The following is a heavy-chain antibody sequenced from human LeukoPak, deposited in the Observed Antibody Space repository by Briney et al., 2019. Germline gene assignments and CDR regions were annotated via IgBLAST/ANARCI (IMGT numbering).Heavy chain of an antibody. J-gene: IGHJ4*02. CDR3: ARMGQRSFDY. CDR2: IYYSGST. D-gene: IGHD6-25*01. V-gene: IGHV4-59*08. CDR1: GGSISSYY. Sequence: PSETLSLTCTVSGGSISSYYWSWIRQPPGKGLEWIGYIYYSGSTNYNPSLKSRVTISVDTSKNQFSLKLSSVTAADTAVYCCARMGQRSFDYWGQGTLVTVSS.